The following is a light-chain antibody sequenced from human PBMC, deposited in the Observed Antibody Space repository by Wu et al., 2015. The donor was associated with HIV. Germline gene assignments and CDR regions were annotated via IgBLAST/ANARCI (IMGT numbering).Light chain of an antibody. CDR3: QQYNTWPWT. J-gene: IGKJ1*01. V-gene: IGKV3-15*01. CDR2: GAS. Sequence: EIVMTQSPGTLSASPGERATLSCRTGQSVSSNLAWYQQKPGQSPRLLFYGASTGTIGLPARFSGSGSGTEFTLTISSLQSEDSAVYYCQQYNTWPWTFGQGTKVEIK. CDR1: QSVSSN.